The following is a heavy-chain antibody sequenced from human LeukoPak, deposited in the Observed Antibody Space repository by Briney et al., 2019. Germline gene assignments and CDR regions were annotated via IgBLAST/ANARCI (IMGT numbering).Heavy chain of an antibody. CDR1: GFTFSSHS. CDR3: ARGSRGSSTFSYYYYMDV. V-gene: IGHV3-21*01. D-gene: IGHD6-6*01. J-gene: IGHJ6*03. Sequence: PGGSLRLSCAASGFTFSSHSMNWVRQAPGKGLEWVSSISSSSSYKYYADSVKGRFTISRDNAKNSLYLQMNSLRAEDTAVYYCARGSRGSSTFSYYYYMDVWGKGTTVTVSS. CDR2: ISSSSSYK.